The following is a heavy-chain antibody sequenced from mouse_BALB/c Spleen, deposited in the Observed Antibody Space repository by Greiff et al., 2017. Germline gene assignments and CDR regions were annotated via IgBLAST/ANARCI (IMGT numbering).Heavy chain of an antibody. J-gene: IGHJ4*01. CDR3: AREYSSRYRLYYAMDY. CDR2: IRNKANGYTT. V-gene: IGHV7-3*02. D-gene: IGHD3-1*01. CDR1: GFTFTVYY. Sequence: EVMLVESGGGLVQPGGSLRLSCATSGFTFTVYYMSWVRQPPGKALEWLGFIRNKANGYTTEYSASVKGRFTISRDNSLSILYLQMNTLRAEDSASYYSAREYSSRYRLYYAMDYWGQGTSVTVSS.